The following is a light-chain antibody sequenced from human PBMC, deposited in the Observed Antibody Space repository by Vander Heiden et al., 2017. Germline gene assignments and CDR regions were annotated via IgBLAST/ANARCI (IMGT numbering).Light chain of an antibody. Sequence: LVLTQSPVTPSSSPGHRATLTCRASRSISANYLGWYQHKPGQAPVLLIYAASSRATGIPDRFSGSGSGTDFTLTINRLEPEDFAVYYCQQYGDPPFSFGQGTNVEIK. V-gene: IGKV3-20*01. J-gene: IGKJ2*03. CDR2: AAS. CDR1: RSISANY. CDR3: QQYGDPPFS.